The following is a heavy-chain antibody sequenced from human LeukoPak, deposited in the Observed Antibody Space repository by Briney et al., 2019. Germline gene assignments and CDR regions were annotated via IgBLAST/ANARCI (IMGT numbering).Heavy chain of an antibody. J-gene: IGHJ4*02. CDR2: ISARVST. D-gene: IGHD5-12*01. V-gene: IGHV4-61*02. CDR1: GGSITRGNYY. CDR3: ARSSMDGSVYSGYDYYFDY. Sequence: SETLSLTCTVSGGSITRGNYYWSWIRQPAGRGLEWIGRISARVSTVYNPSLKSRVTMSVDTSKNQFSLKLSSVTAADTAVYYRARSSMDGSVYSGYDYYFDYWGQGTLVTVSS.